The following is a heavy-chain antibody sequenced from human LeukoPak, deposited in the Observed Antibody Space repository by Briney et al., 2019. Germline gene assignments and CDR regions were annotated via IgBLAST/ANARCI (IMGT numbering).Heavy chain of an antibody. CDR2: IVVGSGNT. CDR3: AASVSSGSKIPFDY. CDR1: GFTFTSSA. D-gene: IGHD6-19*01. J-gene: IGHJ4*02. V-gene: IGHV1-58*01. Sequence: GASVTVSCKASGFTFTSSAVQWVRQARGQRLEWIGRIVVGSGNTNYAQKFQERVTITRDMSTSTAYMELSSLRSEDTAVYYCAASVSSGSKIPFDYWGQGTLVTVSS.